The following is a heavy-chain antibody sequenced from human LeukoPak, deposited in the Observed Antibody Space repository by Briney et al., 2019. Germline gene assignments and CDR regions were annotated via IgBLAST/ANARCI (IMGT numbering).Heavy chain of an antibody. CDR3: ARMSRFSWTPYYFDY. CDR1: GDSISSFY. Sequence: SETLSLTCTVSGDSISSFYWSWIRQPPGKGLEWIGYIYHNGNTNYNPFLKSRVTISIDTSKTQFSLKLSSVTAADTAVYYCARMSRFSWTPYYFDYWSQGTLVIVSS. V-gene: IGHV4-59*01. CDR2: IYHNGNT. D-gene: IGHD3/OR15-3a*01. J-gene: IGHJ4*02.